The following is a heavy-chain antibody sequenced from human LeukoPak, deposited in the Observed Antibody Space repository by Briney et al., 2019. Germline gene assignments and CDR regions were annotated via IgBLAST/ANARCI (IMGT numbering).Heavy chain of an antibody. J-gene: IGHJ4*02. CDR3: ARDSGTGYGDYLFDY. Sequence: SETLSLTCTVSGGSISSYYWSWIRQPPREGLEWIGYIYYSGSTNYNPSLKSRVTISVDTSKNQFSLKLSSVTAADTAVYYCARDSGTGYGDYLFDYWGQGTLVTVSS. V-gene: IGHV4-59*01. CDR1: GGSISSYY. CDR2: IYYSGST. D-gene: IGHD4-17*01.